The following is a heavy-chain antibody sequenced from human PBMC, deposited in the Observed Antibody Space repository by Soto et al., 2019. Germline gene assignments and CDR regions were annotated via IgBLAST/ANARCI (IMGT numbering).Heavy chain of an antibody. CDR3: AGPNSGSYWPYYYYGMDV. V-gene: IGHV3-53*01. D-gene: IGHD1-26*01. J-gene: IGHJ6*02. CDR2: IYSGGST. CDR1: GFTVSSNY. Sequence: PGGSLRLSCAASGFTVSSNYMSWVRQAPGKGLEWVSVIYSGGSTYYADSVKGRFTISRDNSKNTLYLQMNSLRAEDTAVYYCAGPNSGSYWPYYYYGMDVWGQGTTVTVSS.